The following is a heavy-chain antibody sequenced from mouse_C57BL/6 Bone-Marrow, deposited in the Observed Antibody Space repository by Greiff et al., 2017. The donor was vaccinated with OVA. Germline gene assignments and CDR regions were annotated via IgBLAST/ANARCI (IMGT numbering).Heavy chain of an antibody. Sequence: QVQLQQSGPELVKPGASVKISCKASGYAFSSSWMNWVKQRPGKGLEWIGRIYPGDGDTNYNGKFKGKATLTADKSSSTAYMQLSSLTSEDSAVYFCARLLILLSGALDYWGQGTSVTVSS. CDR2: IYPGDGDT. J-gene: IGHJ4*01. D-gene: IGHD1-1*01. CDR3: ARLLILLSGALDY. CDR1: GYAFSSSW. V-gene: IGHV1-82*01.